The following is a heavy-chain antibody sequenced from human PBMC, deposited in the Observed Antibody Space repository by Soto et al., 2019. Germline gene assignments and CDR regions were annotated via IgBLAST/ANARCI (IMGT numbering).Heavy chain of an antibody. D-gene: IGHD3-9*01. CDR1: GFKFDDYA. Sequence: ESGGGLVQPGRSLRLSCAASGFKFDDYAMHWVRQAPGKGLEWVAGLIWDSGAIAYADSVKGRFTISRDNAKNSLYLQMDSLRTEDTALYYCAKDQVDHEAFDIWGQGTMVTVS. J-gene: IGHJ3*02. CDR3: AKDQVDHEAFDI. V-gene: IGHV3-9*01. CDR2: LIWDSGAI.